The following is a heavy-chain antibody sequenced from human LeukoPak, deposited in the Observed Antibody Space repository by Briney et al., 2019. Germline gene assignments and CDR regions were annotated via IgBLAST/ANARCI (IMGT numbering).Heavy chain of an antibody. V-gene: IGHV1-2*02. J-gene: IGHJ4*02. CDR2: INPNNGDT. CDR1: GYTFTDYY. CDR3: ARGRNIAVGGTSLVAH. D-gene: IGHD6-13*01. Sequence: ASVKVSCKASGYTFTDYYMHWVRQAPGQGLEWMGWINPNNGDTSYAQKFQGRVTMTRDTSIITAYMELSSLRSDDTAVYYCARGRNIAVGGTSLVAHWGQGTLVTVSS.